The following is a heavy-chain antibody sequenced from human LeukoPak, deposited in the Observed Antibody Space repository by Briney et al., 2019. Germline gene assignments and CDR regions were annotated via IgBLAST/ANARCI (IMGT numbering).Heavy chain of an antibody. CDR1: GFTFSDYY. D-gene: IGHD5-18*01. J-gene: IGHJ4*02. V-gene: IGHV3-11*01. CDR2: ISSSGSTI. Sequence: PGGSLRLSCAASGFTFSDYYMSWIRQAPGKGLEWVSYISSSGSTIYYADSVKGRFTISRDNANNPLYLQMNSMRAEDTASYYCARAETTGIQVWLPVHNWGQGALVTVSS. CDR3: ARAETTGIQVWLPVHN.